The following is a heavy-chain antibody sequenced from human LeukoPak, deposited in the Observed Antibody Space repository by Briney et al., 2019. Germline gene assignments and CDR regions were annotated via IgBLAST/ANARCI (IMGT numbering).Heavy chain of an antibody. CDR1: GYTYSNYG. J-gene: IGHJ4*02. V-gene: IGHV1-18*01. D-gene: IGHD3-10*01. CDR3: ARDSITMVRDDQGTFDY. Sequence: ASVKVSCKASGYTYSNYGISWVRQAPGQGLEWMGWINGYKGNTNYAQKFQGRVTITADESTSTAYMELSSLRSEDTAVYYCARDSITMVRDDQGTFDYWGQGTLVTVSS. CDR2: INGYKGNT.